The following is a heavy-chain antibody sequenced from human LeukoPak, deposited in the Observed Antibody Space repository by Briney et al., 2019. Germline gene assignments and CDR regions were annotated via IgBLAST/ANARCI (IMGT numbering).Heavy chain of an antibody. CDR3: ARDGPGYTSSSTDYMDV. CDR2: INPSSGST. J-gene: IGHJ6*03. Sequence: ASVKVSCKASGYTFTGYYMHWVRQAPGQGLEWMGIINPSSGSTRYAQEFQGRVTLTRDTSTSTVYMEVSSLRSEDTAVYYCARDGPGYTSSSTDYMDVWGKGTTVTVSS. D-gene: IGHD6-13*01. CDR1: GYTFTGYY. V-gene: IGHV1-46*01.